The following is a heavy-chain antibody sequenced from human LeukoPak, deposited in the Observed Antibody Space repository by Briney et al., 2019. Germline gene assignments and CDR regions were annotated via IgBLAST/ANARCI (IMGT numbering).Heavy chain of an antibody. D-gene: IGHD2-21*02. Sequence: PGGCLRLACAVFGFTFSSYGMHWVRQAPGKGLGWVAVISYDGSNKYYAEPVKARFTISRYNSKNTLYLQMNSLRAEDTAVYYCAKDVQIVVVTDAFDIWGKGTRVTVS. V-gene: IGHV3-30*18. CDR1: GFTFSSYG. CDR3: AKDVQIVVVTDAFDI. J-gene: IGHJ3*02. CDR2: ISYDGSNK.